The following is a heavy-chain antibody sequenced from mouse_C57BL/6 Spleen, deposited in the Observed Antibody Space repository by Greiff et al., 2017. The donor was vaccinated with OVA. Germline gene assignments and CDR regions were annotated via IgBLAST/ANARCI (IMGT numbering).Heavy chain of an antibody. Sequence: QVQLQQPGAELVKPGASVKMSCKASGYTFTSYWITWVKQRPGQGLEWIGDIYPGSGSTNYNEKFKSKATLTVDTSSSTSYMQLSSLTSEDSAVYYCARGGIYYGNYEYFDVWGTGTTVTVSS. D-gene: IGHD2-1*01. CDR2: IYPGSGST. CDR1: GYTFTSYW. V-gene: IGHV1-55*01. CDR3: ARGGIYYGNYEYFDV. J-gene: IGHJ1*03.